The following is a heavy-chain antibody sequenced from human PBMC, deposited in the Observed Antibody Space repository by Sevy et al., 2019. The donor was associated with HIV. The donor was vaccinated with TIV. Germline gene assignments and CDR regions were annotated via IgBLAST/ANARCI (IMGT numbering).Heavy chain of an antibody. CDR1: GYPFSTYA. CDR3: ARLEASGSGWYGNGMDV. CDR2: ISAYNGHT. V-gene: IGHV1-18*01. J-gene: IGHJ6*02. D-gene: IGHD6-13*01. Sequence: ASVKVSCKASGYPFSTYAISWVRQAPGQGLECMGWISAYNGHTNYAQSLQDRVTMTTDTSTSTAYMELRSLRSDDTAVYYCARLEASGSGWYGNGMDVWGQRTTVTASS.